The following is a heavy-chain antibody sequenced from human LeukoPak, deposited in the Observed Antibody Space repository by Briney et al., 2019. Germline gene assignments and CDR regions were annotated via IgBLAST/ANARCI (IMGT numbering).Heavy chain of an antibody. CDR3: VRDSLVAVADYATFDY. D-gene: IGHD6-19*01. CDR2: ISTSGSTI. Sequence: GGSLRLSCATSGFTFSAFTMNWVRQAPGKGLEWIAFISTSGSTIFYAQSVQGRFTISRDNAKNSLYLQLNSLRADDSAVYYCVRDSLVAVADYATFDYWGLGTRVTVSS. CDR1: GFTFSAFT. V-gene: IGHV3-48*04. J-gene: IGHJ4*01.